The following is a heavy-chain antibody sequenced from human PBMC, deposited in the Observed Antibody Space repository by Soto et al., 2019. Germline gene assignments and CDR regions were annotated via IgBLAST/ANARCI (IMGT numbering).Heavy chain of an antibody. CDR2: IVPNIGTA. D-gene: IGHD6-19*01. CDR3: ARRNTAGFLRYFDN. Sequence: QVQLVQSGAEVMQPGSSVKVSCKPSGGTLTNFINYPINWVRQSPGQGLVWMGGIVPNIGTANYAQKFQGRVTMTADKSTGTVYMELSILRSDDSALYYCARRNTAGFLRYFDNWGQGTLVTVSS. V-gene: IGHV1-69*06. J-gene: IGHJ4*02. CDR1: GGTLTNFINYP.